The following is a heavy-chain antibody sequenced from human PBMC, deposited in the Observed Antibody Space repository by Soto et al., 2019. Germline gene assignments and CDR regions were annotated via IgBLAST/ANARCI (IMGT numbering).Heavy chain of an antibody. CDR3: ARSSREYSGYEDY. V-gene: IGHV3-53*04. J-gene: IGHJ4*02. CDR2: IYSDDIT. Sequence: GGSLRLSCAASGFTVSSDYMSWVRQAPGKGLEWVSVIYSDDITYYADSVKGRFTISSHNSKNTLYLQMNSLRAEDTAVYYCARSSREYSGYEDYWGQGTLVTVSS. D-gene: IGHD5-12*01. CDR1: GFTVSSDY.